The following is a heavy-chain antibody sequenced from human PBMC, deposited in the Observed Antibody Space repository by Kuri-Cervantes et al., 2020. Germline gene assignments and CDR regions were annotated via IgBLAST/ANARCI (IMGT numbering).Heavy chain of an antibody. V-gene: IGHV4-4*02. J-gene: IGHJ4*02. D-gene: IGHD6-13*01. Sequence: SETLSLTCAVSGGSISSSNWWSWVRQPPGKGLEWIGEIYHSGSTNYNPSLKSRVTISVDTSKNQFSLKLSSVTAAGTAVYYCARGAGLLFDYWGQGTLVTVSS. CDR2: IYHSGST. CDR3: ARGAGLLFDY. CDR1: GGSISSSNW.